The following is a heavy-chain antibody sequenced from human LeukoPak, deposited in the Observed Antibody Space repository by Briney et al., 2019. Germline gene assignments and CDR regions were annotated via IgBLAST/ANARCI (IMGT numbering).Heavy chain of an antibody. Sequence: KSGGSLRLSCAASGFTFSSYSMNWVRQAPGKGLEWVSSISSSSSYIYYADSVKGRFTISRDNAKNSLYLQMNSLRAKDTAVYYCARDPPYYYGSGSYWSYWGQGTLVTVSS. CDR2: ISSSSSYI. CDR1: GFTFSSYS. V-gene: IGHV3-21*01. J-gene: IGHJ4*02. D-gene: IGHD3-10*01. CDR3: ARDPPYYYGSGSYWSY.